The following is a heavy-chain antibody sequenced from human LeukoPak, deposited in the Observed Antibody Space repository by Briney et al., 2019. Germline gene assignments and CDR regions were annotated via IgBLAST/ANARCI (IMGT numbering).Heavy chain of an antibody. CDR2: IIPIFGTA. D-gene: IGHD3-3*01. V-gene: IGHV1-69*13. CDR1: GGTFSSYA. CDR3: ARDDDSSYYDFWEGNAFDI. J-gene: IGHJ3*02. Sequence: SVKVSCKASGGTFSSYAISWVRQAPGQGLEWMGGIIPIFGTANYAQKFQGRVTITADESTSTAYMELSSLRSEDTAVYYCARDDDSSYYDFWEGNAFDIWGQGTMVTVSS.